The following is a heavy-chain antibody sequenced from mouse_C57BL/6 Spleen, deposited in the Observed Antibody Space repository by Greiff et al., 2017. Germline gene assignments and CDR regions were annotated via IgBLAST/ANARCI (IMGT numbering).Heavy chain of an antibody. CDR3: TRANTTVRDFDY. CDR2: IDPETGGT. Sequence: QVQLQQSGAELVRPGASVTLSCKASGYTFTDYEMHWVKQTPVHGLEWIGAIDPETGGTAYNQKFKGKAILTADKSSSTAYMELRSLTSEDSAVYYCTRANTTVRDFDYWGQGTTLTVSS. D-gene: IGHD1-1*01. V-gene: IGHV1-15*01. CDR1: GYTFTDYE. J-gene: IGHJ2*01.